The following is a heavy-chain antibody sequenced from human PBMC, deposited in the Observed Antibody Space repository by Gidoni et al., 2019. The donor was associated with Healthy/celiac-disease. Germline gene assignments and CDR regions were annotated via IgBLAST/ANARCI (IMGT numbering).Heavy chain of an antibody. CDR1: GGTFSSYA. CDR2: IIPIFGTA. V-gene: IGHV1-69*01. D-gene: IGHD3-3*01. Sequence: QVQLVQSGAEVKKPGSSVKVSCQASGGTFSSYAISWVRQAPGQGLEWMGGIIPIFGTANYAQKFQGRVTITADESTSTAYMELSSLRSEDTAVYYCARGTIFGVVITYGMDVWGQGTTVTVSS. J-gene: IGHJ6*02. CDR3: ARGTIFGVVITYGMDV.